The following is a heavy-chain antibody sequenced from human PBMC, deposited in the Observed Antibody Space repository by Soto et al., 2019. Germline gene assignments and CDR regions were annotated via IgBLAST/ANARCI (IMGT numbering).Heavy chain of an antibody. J-gene: IGHJ4*02. Sequence: PSETLSLTCSVSGDSISSSSHYWGWIRQPPGKGLEWIGSVHISEKAYYNPSLKSRVTISVDTSNNQSSLKLSSVTAADTAVYYCARAETYYYGSGSHAHWGQGTLVTVSS. V-gene: IGHV4-39*07. CDR2: VHISEKA. CDR1: GDSISSSSHY. CDR3: ARAETYYYGSGSHAH. D-gene: IGHD3-10*01.